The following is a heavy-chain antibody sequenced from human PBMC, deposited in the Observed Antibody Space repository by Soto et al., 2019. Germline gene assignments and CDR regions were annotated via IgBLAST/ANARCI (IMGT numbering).Heavy chain of an antibody. D-gene: IGHD1-26*01. V-gene: IGHV1-69*12. Sequence: QVQLVQSGAEVKKPGSSVKVSCKASGGTFSSYAISWVRQAPGQGLEWMGGIIPIFGTANYAQKFQGRVKITADEATSTAYMELSSLRSEHTAVYYCARDRPKGGSTTLYYYYGMDVWGQGTTVTVSS. J-gene: IGHJ6*02. CDR2: IIPIFGTA. CDR1: GGTFSSYA. CDR3: ARDRPKGGSTTLYYYYGMDV.